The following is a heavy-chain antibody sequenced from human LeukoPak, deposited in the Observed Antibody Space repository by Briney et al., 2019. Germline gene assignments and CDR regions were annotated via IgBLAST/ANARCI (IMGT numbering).Heavy chain of an antibody. J-gene: IGHJ6*02. CDR1: GFALSSHW. Sequence: GGSLRLSCAASGFALSSHWMTWVRQVPGRGPEWVANVNRDGSETYYLDSVKGRFTISKDNAKNSLYLQMNSLRAEDTALYHCARNNGMDVWGQGATVIVSS. CDR2: VNRDGSET. V-gene: IGHV3-7*03. CDR3: ARNNGMDV.